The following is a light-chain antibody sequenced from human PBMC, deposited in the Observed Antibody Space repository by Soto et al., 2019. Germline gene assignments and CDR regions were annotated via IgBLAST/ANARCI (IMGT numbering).Light chain of an antibody. V-gene: IGKV3-20*01. CDR1: QSVRSKY. Sequence: EIVLTQSPGTLSLSPGERATLSCRASQSVRSKYLAWYQQKPGQPPRLLIYAASSRATGIPDRFSGSGSGTDFTLTISRLETEDFEVYYCQQYDSYPLTFGGGTKVEIK. J-gene: IGKJ4*01. CDR2: AAS. CDR3: QQYDSYPLT.